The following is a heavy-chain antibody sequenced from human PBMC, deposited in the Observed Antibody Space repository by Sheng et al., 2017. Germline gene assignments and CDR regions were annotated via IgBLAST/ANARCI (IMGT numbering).Heavy chain of an antibody. D-gene: IGHD6-19*01. CDR1: GFTFSSYW. V-gene: IGHV3-7*05. CDR2: IKQDGSEK. Sequence: PASGFTFSSYWMSWVRQAPGKGLEWVANIKQDGSEKYYVDSVKGRFTISRDNAKNSLYLQMNSLRAEDTAVYYCARDQWPGGWYPDAFDIWGQGTMVTVSS. J-gene: IGHJ3*02. CDR3: ARDQWPGGWYPDAFDI.